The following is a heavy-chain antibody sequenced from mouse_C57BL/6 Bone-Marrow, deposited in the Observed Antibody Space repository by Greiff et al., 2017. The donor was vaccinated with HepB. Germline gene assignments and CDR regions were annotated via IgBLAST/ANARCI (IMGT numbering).Heavy chain of an antibody. Sequence: QVQLQQPGAELVKPGASVKLSCKASGYTFTSYWMQWVKQRPGQGLEWIGEIDPSDSYTNYNQKFKGKATLTVDTSSSTAYMQLSSLTSEDSAVYYCAREGPYSNMGDYAMDYWGQGTSVTVSS. D-gene: IGHD2-5*01. J-gene: IGHJ4*01. CDR2: IDPSDSYT. V-gene: IGHV1-50*01. CDR1: GYTFTSYW. CDR3: AREGPYSNMGDYAMDY.